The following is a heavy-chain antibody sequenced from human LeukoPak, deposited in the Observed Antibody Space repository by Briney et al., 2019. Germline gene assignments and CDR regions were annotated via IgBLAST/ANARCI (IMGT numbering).Heavy chain of an antibody. D-gene: IGHD2-21*02. CDR3: ARDAPYCGGDCYSPTFDY. Sequence: GGSLRLSCVVSGFTFSTYAMSWVRQAPGKGLEWVSVIYSGGSTYYADSVKGRFTISRDNSKNTLYLQMNSLRAEDTAVYYCARDAPYCGGDCYSPTFDYWGQGTLVTVSS. V-gene: IGHV3-53*01. CDR1: GFTFSTYA. J-gene: IGHJ4*02. CDR2: IYSGGST.